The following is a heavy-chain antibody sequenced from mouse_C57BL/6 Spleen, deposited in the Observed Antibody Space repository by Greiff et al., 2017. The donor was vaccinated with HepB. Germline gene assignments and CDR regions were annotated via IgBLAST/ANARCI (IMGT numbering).Heavy chain of an antibody. V-gene: IGHV6-3*01. D-gene: IGHD3-3*01. Sequence: EVMLVESGGGLVQPGGSMKLSCVASGFTFSNYWMNWVRQSPEKGLEWVAQIRLKSDNYATHYAESVKGRFTISRDDSKSSVYLQMNNLRAEDTGIYYCTGGGTGKLYFDYWGQGTTLTVSS. CDR3: TGGGTGKLYFDY. CDR2: IRLKSDNYAT. J-gene: IGHJ2*01. CDR1: GFTFSNYW.